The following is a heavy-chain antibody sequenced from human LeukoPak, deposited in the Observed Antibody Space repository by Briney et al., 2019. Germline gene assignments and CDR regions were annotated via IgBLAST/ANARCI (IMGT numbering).Heavy chain of an antibody. CDR1: GYTFNTYG. Sequence: GASVKVSCKASGYTFNTYGITWVRQAPGQGLEWMGWISAYNGNTNYAQKFQGRVTMNKDTSASTAYMELRSLRSDDTAVYYCARAGTTSSSTPDYWGQGTLVTVSS. D-gene: IGHD6-6*01. CDR2: ISAYNGNT. V-gene: IGHV1-18*01. CDR3: ARAGTTSSSTPDY. J-gene: IGHJ4*02.